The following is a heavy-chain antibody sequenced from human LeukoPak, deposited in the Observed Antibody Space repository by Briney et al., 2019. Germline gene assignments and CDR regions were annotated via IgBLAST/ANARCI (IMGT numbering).Heavy chain of an antibody. Sequence: GGSLRLSCAASGFTFTSHWMHWVRQAPGKELVWVSRINSDGSNTNYADSVKGRFTISRDNAKNTVYLQMNSLRAEDTAVYYRARDGFGSGWDFDYWGQGTLVTVSS. V-gene: IGHV3-74*01. J-gene: IGHJ4*02. CDR2: INSDGSNT. CDR1: GFTFTSHW. D-gene: IGHD6-19*01. CDR3: ARDGFGSGWDFDY.